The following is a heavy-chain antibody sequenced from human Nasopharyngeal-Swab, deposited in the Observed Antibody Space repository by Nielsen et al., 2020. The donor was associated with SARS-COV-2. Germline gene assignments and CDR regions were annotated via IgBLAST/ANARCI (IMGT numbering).Heavy chain of an antibody. V-gene: IGHV3-23*01. CDR2: ISGSGGST. CDR3: AKDWVGTSGASVYYYGMDV. Sequence: GESLKISCAASGFTFSSYAISWVRQAPGKGLEWVSAISGSGGSTYYADSVKGRFTISRDNSKNTLYLQMNSLRAEDTAVYYCAKDWVGTSGASVYYYGMDVWGQGTTVTVSS. CDR1: GFTFSSYA. J-gene: IGHJ6*02. D-gene: IGHD3-16*01.